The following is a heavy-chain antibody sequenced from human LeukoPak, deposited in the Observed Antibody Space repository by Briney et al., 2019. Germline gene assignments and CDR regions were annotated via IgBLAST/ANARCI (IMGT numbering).Heavy chain of an antibody. D-gene: IGHD3-10*01. V-gene: IGHV3-7*01. CDR1: GFTFTNYW. Sequence: GGSLRLSCAASGFTFTNYWMSWVRQAPGKGLELVANIKQDRSEKYYVDSVKGRFTISRDNVKNSLYLQMNSLRAEDTAVYSCARVNDYDSGSLYRPIDYWGQGTLVTVSS. CDR2: IKQDRSEK. J-gene: IGHJ4*02. CDR3: ARVNDYDSGSLYRPIDY.